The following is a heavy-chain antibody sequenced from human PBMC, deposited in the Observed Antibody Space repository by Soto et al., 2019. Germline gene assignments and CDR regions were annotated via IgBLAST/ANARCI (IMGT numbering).Heavy chain of an antibody. CDR2: INHSGST. D-gene: IGHD1-7*01. V-gene: IGHV4-34*01. CDR1: GGSFSGYY. CDR3: ARSGTTAFYYYYGMDV. J-gene: IGHJ6*02. Sequence: SETLSLTCAVYGGSFSGYYWSWIRQPPGKGLEWIGEINHSGSTNYNPSLKSRVTISIDTSKNQFSLKLSSVTAADTAVYYCARSGTTAFYYYYGMDVWGQGTTVTVSS.